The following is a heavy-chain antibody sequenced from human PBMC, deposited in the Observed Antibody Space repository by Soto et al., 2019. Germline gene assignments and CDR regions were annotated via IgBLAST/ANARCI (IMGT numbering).Heavy chain of an antibody. CDR2: IDPSDSQT. J-gene: IGHJ4*02. CDR1: GYSFAGYW. Sequence: GESLKISCKGSGYSFAGYWITWVRQKPGKGLEWMGRIDPSDSQTYYSPSFRGHVTISVTKSITTVFLQWSSRRASDTAMYYCARQIYDSDTGPNFQYYFDSWGQGTPATVSS. D-gene: IGHD3-22*01. CDR3: ARQIYDSDTGPNFQYYFDS. V-gene: IGHV5-10-1*01.